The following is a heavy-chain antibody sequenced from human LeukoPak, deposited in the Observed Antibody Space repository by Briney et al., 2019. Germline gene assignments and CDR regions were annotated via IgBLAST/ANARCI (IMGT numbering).Heavy chain of an antibody. D-gene: IGHD4-17*01. CDR3: ARGENYGDYDNWFDP. CDR2: ISYDGSNK. V-gene: IGHV3-30*09. J-gene: IGHJ5*02. CDR1: GFTFSSYA. Sequence: PGGSLRLSCAASGFTFSSYAMHWVRQVPGKGLEWVAVISYDGSNKFYADSVKGRFAISRDNSKNTLYLEMNSLRAEDTAVYYCARGENYGDYDNWFDPWGQGTLVTVSS.